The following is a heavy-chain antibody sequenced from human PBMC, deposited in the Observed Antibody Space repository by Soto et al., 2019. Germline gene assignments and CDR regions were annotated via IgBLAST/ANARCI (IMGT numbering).Heavy chain of an antibody. D-gene: IGHD3-16*01. J-gene: IGHJ4*02. Sequence: QGQLQQWGAGLLKPSETLSLTCAVYGGSFSGYYWSWIRQPPGKGLEWIGEINHSGSTNYNPSLKSRVTISVDTSKNQFSLKLSSVTAADTAVYYCARDRGRFFDYWGQGTLVTVSS. CDR2: INHSGST. V-gene: IGHV4-34*01. CDR1: GGSFSGYY. CDR3: ARDRGRFFDY.